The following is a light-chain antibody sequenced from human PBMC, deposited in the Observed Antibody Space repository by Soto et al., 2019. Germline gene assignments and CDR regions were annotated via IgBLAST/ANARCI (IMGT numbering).Light chain of an antibody. V-gene: IGLV2-23*02. J-gene: IGLJ3*02. CDR3: CSSVGSPNWV. CDR2: EVN. CDR1: SSDVGSCNC. Sequence: QSVLTQPASVSGSPGQSITISCTGTSSDVGSCNCVSWYQQHPGKAPTLIIYEVNKRPSGVSNRFSGSKSGNTASLTISGLQAEDEADYYCCSSVGSPNWVFGGGTKDTVL.